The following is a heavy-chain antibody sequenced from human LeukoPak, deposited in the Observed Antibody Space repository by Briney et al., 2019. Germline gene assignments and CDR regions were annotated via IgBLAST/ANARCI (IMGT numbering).Heavy chain of an antibody. Sequence: GRSLRLSCAASGFTSSSYGMHWVRQAPGKGLEWVAVIWYDGSNKYYADSVKGRFTISRDNSKNTLYLQMNSLRAEDTAVYYCARDGRDAFDIWGQGTMVTVSS. CDR2: IWYDGSNK. V-gene: IGHV3-33*01. CDR1: GFTSSSYG. J-gene: IGHJ3*02. CDR3: ARDGRDAFDI.